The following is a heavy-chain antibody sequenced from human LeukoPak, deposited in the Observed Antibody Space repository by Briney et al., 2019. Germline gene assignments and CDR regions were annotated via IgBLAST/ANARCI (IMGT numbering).Heavy chain of an antibody. J-gene: IGHJ5*02. D-gene: IGHD5-18*01. CDR2: IYHSGST. V-gene: IGHV4-38-2*02. CDR3: ARQDTRRGGYSYLNWFDP. Sequence: PSETLSLTCTVSGYSISSGYYWGWIRQPPGRGLEWIGSIYHSGSTYYNPSLKSRVTISVDTSKNQFSLKLSSVTAADTAVYYCARQDTRRGGYSYLNWFDPWGQGALVTVSS. CDR1: GYSISSGYY.